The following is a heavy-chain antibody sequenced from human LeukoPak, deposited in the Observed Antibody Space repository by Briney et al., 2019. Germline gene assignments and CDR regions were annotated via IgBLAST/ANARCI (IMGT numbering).Heavy chain of an antibody. J-gene: IGHJ6*03. V-gene: IGHV4-59*01. CDR2: IHYSGST. CDR1: GGSINNYH. CDR3: ARASVTYYYYYYMDV. D-gene: IGHD4-11*01. Sequence: SETLSLTCTVSGGSINNYHWAWIRQPPGKGLEYIGYIHYSGSTNYNPSLKSRVTISVDTSKNQFSLKLSSVTAADTAVYYCARASVTYYYYYYMDVWGKGTTVTVSS.